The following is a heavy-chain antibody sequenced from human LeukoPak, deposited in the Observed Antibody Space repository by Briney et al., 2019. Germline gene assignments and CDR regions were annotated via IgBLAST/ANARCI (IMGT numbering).Heavy chain of an antibody. CDR2: ISGSGGST. CDR1: GFTFSSYA. Sequence: GGSLRLSCAASGFTFSSYAMSWVRQAPGKGLEWVSAISGSGGSTYYADSVKGRFTISRDNSKNTLYLQMNSLRAEDTAVYYCAKLRSVAGYSVNYFDYWGQGTLVTVSS. V-gene: IGHV3-23*01. CDR3: AKLRSVAGYSVNYFDY. J-gene: IGHJ4*02. D-gene: IGHD6-19*01.